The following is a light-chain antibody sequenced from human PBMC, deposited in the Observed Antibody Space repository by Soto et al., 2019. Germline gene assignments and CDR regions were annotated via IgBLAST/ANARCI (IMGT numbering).Light chain of an antibody. CDR1: QSVSSD. CDR3: QQYNVGPRT. CDR2: GAS. J-gene: IGKJ1*01. V-gene: IGKV3-15*01. Sequence: EIVMTQSPGTLSVSPGERATLSCRASQSVSSDLAWIQQKPGQPPRLLIYGASTRATGIPARFSGSGSGTNFSFTFSSLQPEVFAVYPCQQYNVGPRTFGKGTKV.